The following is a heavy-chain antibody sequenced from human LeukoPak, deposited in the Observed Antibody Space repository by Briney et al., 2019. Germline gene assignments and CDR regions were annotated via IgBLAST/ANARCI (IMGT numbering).Heavy chain of an antibody. D-gene: IGHD5/OR15-5a*01. CDR2: INPHTGDT. Sequence: ASVKVSCKASGYTFTAYYMHWVRQAPGQGLEWVGWINPHTGDTNYAQKPQGRVTMTTDTSTSTAYMELRSLRSDDTAVYYCARGLHFDYWGQGTLVTVSS. J-gene: IGHJ4*02. CDR3: ARGLHFDY. V-gene: IGHV1-18*04. CDR1: GYTFTAYY.